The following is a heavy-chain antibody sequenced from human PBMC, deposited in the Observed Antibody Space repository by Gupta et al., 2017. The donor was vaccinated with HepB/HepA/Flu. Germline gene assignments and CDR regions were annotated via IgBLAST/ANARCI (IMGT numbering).Heavy chain of an antibody. CDR3: AKNVTTYFDD. D-gene: IGHD1-14*01. Sequence: EVQLLESGGGLVQSGGSLRLSCAASGFTFSGYAMSWVRQAPGKGLEWVSSLSGSGGATYYADSVKGRFTISRDNSKNTLFLQMNSLRVDDTAVYYCAKNVTTYFDDWGQGLLVTVSS. CDR1: GFTFSGYA. J-gene: IGHJ4*02. V-gene: IGHV3-23*01. CDR2: LSGSGGAT.